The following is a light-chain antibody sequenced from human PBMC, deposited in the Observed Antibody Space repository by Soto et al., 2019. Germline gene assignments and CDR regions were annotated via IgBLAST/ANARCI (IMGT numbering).Light chain of an antibody. CDR2: TAS. J-gene: IGKJ4*01. CDR1: QGISTY. V-gene: IGKV1-9*01. CDR3: QQVNTYPLT. Sequence: IQLTQSPSFLSASVGDRVTITCRASQGISTYLAWYQQNPGKAPKLLIYTASTLHSGVPSRFSGSGSGTDFTLTISSLQPEDFATYYCQQVNTYPLTFGGGTKVDIK.